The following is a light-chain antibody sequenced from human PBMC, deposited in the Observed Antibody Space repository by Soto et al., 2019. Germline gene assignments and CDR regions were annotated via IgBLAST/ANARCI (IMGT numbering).Light chain of an antibody. Sequence: IQLTQSPSSLSASVGDRVTITCRASQGISSSLAWYQQKPGMAPKLLIYAASTLQSGVPSRFSGSGSGTDFTLTISSLQPEDFATYYCQQLNIYPLTFGGGTKVEIK. V-gene: IGKV1-9*01. CDR3: QQLNIYPLT. CDR1: QGISSS. CDR2: AAS. J-gene: IGKJ4*01.